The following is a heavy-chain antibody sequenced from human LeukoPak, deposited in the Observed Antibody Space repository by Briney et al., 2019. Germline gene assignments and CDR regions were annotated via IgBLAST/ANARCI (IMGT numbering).Heavy chain of an antibody. J-gene: IGHJ3*02. D-gene: IGHD1-26*01. Sequence: GGSLRLSCAASGFTFSSYGMSWVRQAPGKGLEGVSAISGSGGSTYYADSVKGRFTISRDNSKNTLYLQMNSLRAEDTAVYYCAKDRSGSPPLEPLGGNAFDIWGQGTMVTVSS. V-gene: IGHV3-23*01. CDR1: GFTFSSYG. CDR2: ISGSGGST. CDR3: AKDRSGSPPLEPLGGNAFDI.